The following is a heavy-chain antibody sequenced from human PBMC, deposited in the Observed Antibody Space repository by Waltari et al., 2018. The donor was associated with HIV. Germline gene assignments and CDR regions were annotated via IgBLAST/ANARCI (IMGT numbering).Heavy chain of an antibody. J-gene: IGHJ5*02. Sequence: EVQLVESGGGLVQPGGSLRLSCAASGFTFSSYWMSWVRQAPGGGRGWVANIKHDGSEKYMVGSVKGRFTISRDNAKSSLYLQMNSLRAEDTAVYYCARGDNWNSNWFDPWGQGTLVTVSS. CDR2: IKHDGSEK. D-gene: IGHD1-7*01. V-gene: IGHV3-7*01. CDR1: GFTFSSYW. CDR3: ARGDNWNSNWFDP.